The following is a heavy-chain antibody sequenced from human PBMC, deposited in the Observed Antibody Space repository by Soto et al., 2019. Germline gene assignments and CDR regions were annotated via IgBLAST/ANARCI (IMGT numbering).Heavy chain of an antibody. D-gene: IGHD3-22*01. Sequence: QVELVQSGAEVKKPGSSVKVSCQASEDTFRNYAISWVRQAPGQGLEWMGGIIPIFGTANYEKKFQGRVTITADTYANTVYLELSTQRSEDTAVYYCARTKYDSSAYYYWYLGLWGRGTLVTVSS. V-gene: IGHV1-69*06. J-gene: IGHJ2*01. CDR2: IIPIFGTA. CDR1: EDTFRNYA. CDR3: ARTKYDSSAYYYWYLGL.